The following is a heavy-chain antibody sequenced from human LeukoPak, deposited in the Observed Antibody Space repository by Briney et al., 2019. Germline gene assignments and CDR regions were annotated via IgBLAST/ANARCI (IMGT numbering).Heavy chain of an antibody. J-gene: IGHJ5*02. D-gene: IGHD3-22*01. V-gene: IGHV4-61*02. CDR2: IYSSGST. CDR3: ARGVDSSGYQYKGFDP. Sequence: SETLSLTCTVSSGSISTSNYYWSWIRQPAGKGLEWIGRIYSSGSTNYNPSLKSRVAISVDTSQNQFSLNLSSVTAADTAVYYCARGVDSSGYQYKGFDPWGQGTLVTVSS. CDR1: SGSISTSNYY.